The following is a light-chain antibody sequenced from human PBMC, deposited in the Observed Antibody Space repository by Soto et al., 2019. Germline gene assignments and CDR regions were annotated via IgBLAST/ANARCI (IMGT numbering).Light chain of an antibody. V-gene: IGKV4-1*01. CDR1: QSVLYSSNNKNY. CDR2: CAS. Sequence: DIVMTQSPDSLAVSLGERATINCKSSQSVLYSSNNKNYLAWYQQKPGQPPKLLIYCASTRESGVPVRFSGSGSGTDFTLTISSLQAEDVAVYDCQQYYTNALTFGGGTKVGVK. J-gene: IGKJ4*01. CDR3: QQYYTNALT.